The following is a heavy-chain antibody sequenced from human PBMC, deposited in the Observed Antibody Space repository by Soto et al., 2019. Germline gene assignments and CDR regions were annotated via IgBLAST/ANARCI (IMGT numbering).Heavy chain of an antibody. Sequence: HPGGSLRLSCAVSGFSFRTYGFHWVRQPPGRGLEWVAVISPKGHSDSVEGRFTISRDNSKDTLYLQMNNLRAEDTAVYYCARDDAFGNENAFDLWGQGTMVTVSS. CDR3: ARDDAFGNENAFDL. V-gene: IGHV3-33*01. CDR1: GFSFRTYG. J-gene: IGHJ3*01. CDR2: ISPK. D-gene: IGHD1-1*01.